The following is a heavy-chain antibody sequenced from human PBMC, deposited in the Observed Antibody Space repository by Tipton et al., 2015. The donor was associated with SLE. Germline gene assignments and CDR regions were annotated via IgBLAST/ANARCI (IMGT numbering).Heavy chain of an antibody. V-gene: IGHV4-59*01. CDR1: GGSISSYY. CDR2: IYYSGST. Sequence: TLSLTCTVSGGSISSYYWSWIRQPPGKGLEWIGYIYYSGSTNYNPSLKSRVTISVDTSKNQFSLKLSSVTAADTAVYYCARLVTNFYIAAAGTDWYFDLWGRGTLVTVSS. D-gene: IGHD6-13*01. CDR3: ARLVTNFYIAAAGTDWYFDL. J-gene: IGHJ2*01.